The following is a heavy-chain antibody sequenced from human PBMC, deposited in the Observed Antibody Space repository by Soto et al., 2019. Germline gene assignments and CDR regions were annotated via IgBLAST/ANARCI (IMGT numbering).Heavy chain of an antibody. V-gene: IGHV3-21*01. CDR3: ARAIAAADPFDY. CDR1: GFTFSSYS. CDR2: ISSSSRYI. D-gene: IGHD6-13*01. J-gene: IGHJ4*02. Sequence: EVQLVESGGGLVKPGGSLRLACAASGFTFSSYSMNWVRQAPGKGLEWVSCISSSSRYIYYAVSVKGRLTISRDNAKNSLYLQMNSLRAEDTAVYYCARAIAAADPFDYWGQGTLVTVSS.